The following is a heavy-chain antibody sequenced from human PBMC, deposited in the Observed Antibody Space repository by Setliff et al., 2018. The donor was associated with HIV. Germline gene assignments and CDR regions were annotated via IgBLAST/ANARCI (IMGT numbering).Heavy chain of an antibody. Sequence: LSLTCSVSGGSISGHYWGWVRQPPGKGLEWIGYMFSSGSAQYNSSLQSRVSMSADTSKNQFSLRLTSVTVADTAVYFCVRVFYDATDYYAPLFDYWGQGTLVTVSS. CDR1: GGSISGHY. D-gene: IGHD3-22*01. CDR2: MFSSGSA. CDR3: VRVFYDATDYYAPLFDY. V-gene: IGHV4-59*11. J-gene: IGHJ4*02.